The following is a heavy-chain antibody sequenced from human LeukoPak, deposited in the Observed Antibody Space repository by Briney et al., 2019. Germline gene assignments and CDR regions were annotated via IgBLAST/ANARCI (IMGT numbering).Heavy chain of an antibody. CDR3: ARPGRWEPLN. D-gene: IGHD1-26*01. CDR1: GFTFSDHY. J-gene: IGHJ4*02. CDR2: TRNKANSYTT. V-gene: IGHV3-72*01. Sequence: GGSLRLSCAASGFTFSDHYMDWVRQAPGKGLEWVGRTRNKANSYTTEYAASVKGRFTISRDDSKNSLYLQMNSLKTEDTAVYYCARPGRWEPLNWGQGTLVTVSS.